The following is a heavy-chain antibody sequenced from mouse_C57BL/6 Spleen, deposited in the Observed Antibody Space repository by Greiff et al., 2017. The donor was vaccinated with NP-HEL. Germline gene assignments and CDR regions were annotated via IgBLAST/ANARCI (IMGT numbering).Heavy chain of an antibody. D-gene: IGHD2-5*01. CDR1: GFTFSDYG. CDR3: ARAYYSNYDAMDY. CDR2: ISSGSSTI. Sequence: EVKVVESGGGLVKPGGSLKLSCAASGFTFSDYGMHWVRQAPEKGLEWVAYISSGSSTIYYADTVKGRFTISRDNAKNTLFLKMTSLRSEDTAMYYCARAYYSNYDAMDYWGQGTSVTVSS. V-gene: IGHV5-17*01. J-gene: IGHJ4*01.